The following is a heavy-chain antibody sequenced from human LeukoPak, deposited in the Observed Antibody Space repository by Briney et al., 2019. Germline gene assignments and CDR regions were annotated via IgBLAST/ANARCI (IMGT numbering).Heavy chain of an antibody. Sequence: GGSLRLSCAASGFTFSSYEMNWVRQAPGKGLEWVAVISYDGSNKYYADSVKGRFTISRDNSKNTLYLQMNSLRAEDTAVYYCAKVEDYYDSSGYSAHLDYWGQGTLVTVSS. CDR1: GFTFSSYE. J-gene: IGHJ4*02. CDR2: ISYDGSNK. V-gene: IGHV3-30*18. D-gene: IGHD3-22*01. CDR3: AKVEDYYDSSGYSAHLDY.